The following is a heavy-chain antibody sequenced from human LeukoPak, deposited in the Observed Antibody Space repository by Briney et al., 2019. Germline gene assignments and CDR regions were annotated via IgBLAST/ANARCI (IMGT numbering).Heavy chain of an antibody. D-gene: IGHD6-13*01. CDR1: GFTFSSYA. CDR2: ISYDGSNE. J-gene: IGHJ4*02. Sequence: PGGSLRLSCAASGFTFSSYAMHWVRQAPGKGLEWVAVISYDGSNEYYADSVKGRFTISRDNSKNTLYLQMNSLRAEDTAVYNRAREYSSSWRRFDYWGQGTLVTVSS. CDR3: AREYSSSWRRFDY. V-gene: IGHV3-30*04.